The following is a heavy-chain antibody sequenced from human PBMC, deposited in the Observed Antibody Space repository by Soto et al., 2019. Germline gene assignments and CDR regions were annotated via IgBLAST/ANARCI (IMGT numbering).Heavy chain of an antibody. D-gene: IGHD5-18*01. Sequence: KPSETLSLTCTVSGGSISSYYWSWIRQPPGKGLEWIGYIYYSGSTNYNPSLKSRVTISVDTSKNQFSLKLSSVTAADTAVYYCARDRAGYSYGYFRNYYYGMDVWGQGTTVTVSS. CDR2: IYYSGST. CDR3: ARDRAGYSYGYFRNYYYGMDV. J-gene: IGHJ6*02. CDR1: GGSISSYY. V-gene: IGHV4-59*01.